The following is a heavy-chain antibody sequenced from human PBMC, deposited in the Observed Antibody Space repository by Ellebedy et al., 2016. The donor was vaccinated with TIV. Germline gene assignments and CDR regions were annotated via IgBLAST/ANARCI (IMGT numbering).Heavy chain of an antibody. CDR2: IYYSGST. J-gene: IGHJ6*02. CDR1: GGSISSYY. Sequence: SETLSLTXTVSGGSISSYYWSWIRQPPGKGLEWIGYIYYSGSTNYNPSLKSRVTISVDTSKNQFSLELSSVTAADTAVYYCARDGMRMGGMDVWGQGTTVTVSS. V-gene: IGHV4-59*12. D-gene: IGHD2-8*01. CDR3: ARDGMRMGGMDV.